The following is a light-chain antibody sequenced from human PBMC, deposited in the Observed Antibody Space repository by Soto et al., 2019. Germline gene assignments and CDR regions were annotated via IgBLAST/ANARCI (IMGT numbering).Light chain of an antibody. CDR1: QSVSSY. CDR3: QQRSNWRT. J-gene: IGKJ1*01. Sequence: EILMTQSPGTLSASPGERVTLSCRASQSVSSYLAWYQQKPGQAPRLLIYDASNRATGIPARFSGSGSGTDFTLTISSLEPEDFAVYYCQQRSNWRTFGQGTKVDIK. CDR2: DAS. V-gene: IGKV3-11*01.